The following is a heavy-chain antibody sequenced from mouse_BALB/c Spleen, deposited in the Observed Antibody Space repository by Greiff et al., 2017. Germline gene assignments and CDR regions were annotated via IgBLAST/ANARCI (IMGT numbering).Heavy chain of an antibody. CDR2: ISSGGSYT. Sequence: VQLKESGGGLVKPGGSLKLSCAASGFTFSSYAMSWVRQSPEKRLEWVAEISSGGSYTYYPDTVTVRFTISRDNAKNTLYLEMSSLRSEDTAMYYCARAPYRGDAMDYWGQGTSVTVSS. V-gene: IGHV5-9-4*01. J-gene: IGHJ4*01. CDR1: GFTFSSYA. CDR3: ARAPYRGDAMDY. D-gene: IGHD2-14*01.